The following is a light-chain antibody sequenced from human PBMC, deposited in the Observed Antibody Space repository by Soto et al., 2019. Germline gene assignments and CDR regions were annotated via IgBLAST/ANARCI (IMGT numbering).Light chain of an antibody. CDR3: QQDNSYPWT. J-gene: IGKJ1*01. CDR1: QRISSW. Sequence: DIQMTQSPSTLSASVGDRVTITCRASQRISSWLAWYQQKPGKATKLLIYDVSSMESWVPSRFSGSGSGTEFTLTISSLQPDDLATYYCQQDNSYPWTVGQGTKVEIK. V-gene: IGKV1-5*01. CDR2: DVS.